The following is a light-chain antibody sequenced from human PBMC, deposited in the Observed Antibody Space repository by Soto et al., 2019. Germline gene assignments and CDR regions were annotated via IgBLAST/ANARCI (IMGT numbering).Light chain of an antibody. Sequence: SYELTQPPSVSVAPGQTARITCGGNNIGSVSVHWYQQKSGQAPVLVVYDDSDRPSRIPERFSGSNSGTMATLTISRVEAGDEADYYCQVWHSSSNHVVFGGGTKLTVL. CDR3: QVWHSSSNHVV. V-gene: IGLV3-21*02. CDR1: NIGSVS. CDR2: DDS. J-gene: IGLJ2*01.